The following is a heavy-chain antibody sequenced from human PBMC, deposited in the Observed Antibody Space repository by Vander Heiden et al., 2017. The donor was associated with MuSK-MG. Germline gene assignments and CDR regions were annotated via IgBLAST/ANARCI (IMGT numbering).Heavy chain of an antibody. V-gene: IGHV5-51*01. CDR2: IYPRDSDT. Sequence: EVQLVQSGAAVKQPGESLTISCQVSGYTFQHYCPAWVRQMPGKGLEWMAIIYPRDSDTTYNPSFQGHVTVSVDRSISTAYLQWSSLQASDSAVYFCARREGVTFDYWGQGTLVAVSS. J-gene: IGHJ4*02. CDR3: ARREGVTFDY. CDR1: GYTFQHYC. D-gene: IGHD2-21*02.